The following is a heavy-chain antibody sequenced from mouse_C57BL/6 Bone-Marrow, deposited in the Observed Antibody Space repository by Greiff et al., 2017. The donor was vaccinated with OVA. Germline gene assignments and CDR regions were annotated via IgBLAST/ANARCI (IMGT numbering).Heavy chain of an antibody. J-gene: IGHJ3*01. CDR2: ISNLAYSI. CDR1: GFTFSDYG. V-gene: IGHV5-15*01. Sequence: EVQVVESGGGLVQPGGSLKLSCAASGFTFSDYGMAWVRQAPRKGPEWVAFISNLAYSIYYADTVTGRFTISRENAKNTLYLEMSSLRSEDTAMYYCARQGYDYSSWFAYWGQGTLVTVSA. CDR3: ARQGYDYSSWFAY. D-gene: IGHD2-4*01.